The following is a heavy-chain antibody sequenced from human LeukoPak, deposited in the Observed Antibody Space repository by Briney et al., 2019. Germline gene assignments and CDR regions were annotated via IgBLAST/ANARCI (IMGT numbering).Heavy chain of an antibody. Sequence: GGSLRLSCEASGFTFSDSAMSCVRQASGRGLECGSLISASGGNSYYADSVKGRFTVSRDSSKNTLPLQMNSLRAEDTAVYYCARDIELSCWGQGTLVTVSS. D-gene: IGHD1-26*01. J-gene: IGHJ4*02. CDR1: GFTFSDSA. CDR3: ARDIELSC. V-gene: IGHV3-23*01. CDR2: ISASGGNS.